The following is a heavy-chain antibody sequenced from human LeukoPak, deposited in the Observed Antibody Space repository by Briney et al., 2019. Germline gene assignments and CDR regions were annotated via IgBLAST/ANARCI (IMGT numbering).Heavy chain of an antibody. CDR1: GDSISGYY. Sequence: TSETLSLTCTVSGDSISGYYWSWIREPPGKGLGWIAFIHSSGTTNYSPSLKSRVSISVDTSNNQFSLNVNSVTAADTAVYYCARGGASSEWFDPWGQGTLGTVSA. CDR2: IHSSGTT. CDR3: ARGGASSEWFDP. D-gene: IGHD6-25*01. V-gene: IGHV4-59*01. J-gene: IGHJ5*02.